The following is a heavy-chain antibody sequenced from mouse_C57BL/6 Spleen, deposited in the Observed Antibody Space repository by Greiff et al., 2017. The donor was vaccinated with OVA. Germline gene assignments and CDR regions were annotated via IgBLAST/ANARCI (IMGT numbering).Heavy chain of an antibody. J-gene: IGHJ3*01. CDR3: ARDQGTGTRFAY. D-gene: IGHD4-1*01. CDR1: GFTFSSYA. V-gene: IGHV5-4*01. Sequence: EVMLVESGGGLVKPGGSLKLSCAASGFTFSSYAMSWVRQTPEKRLEWVATISDGGSYTYYPDNVKGRFTISRDNAKNNLYLQMSHLKSEDTAMYYCARDQGTGTRFAYWGQGTLVTVSA. CDR2: ISDGGSYT.